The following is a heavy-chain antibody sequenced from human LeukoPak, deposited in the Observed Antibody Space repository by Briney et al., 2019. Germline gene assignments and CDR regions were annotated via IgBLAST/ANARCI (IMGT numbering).Heavy chain of an antibody. CDR2: IYTSGST. D-gene: IGHD2-2*01. V-gene: IGHV4-4*07. CDR1: GGSISSYY. CDR3: ARDVGYCSSTSCYNWFDP. J-gene: IGHJ5*02. Sequence: PSETLSLTCTVSGGSISSYYWSWIRQPAGKGLEWIGRIYTSGSTNYNPSLKSRVTMSVDTSKNQFSLKLSSVTAADTAVYYRARDVGYCSSTSCYNWFDPWGQGTLVTVSS.